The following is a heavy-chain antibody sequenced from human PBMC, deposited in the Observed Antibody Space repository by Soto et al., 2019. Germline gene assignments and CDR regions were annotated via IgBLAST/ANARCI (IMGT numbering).Heavy chain of an antibody. CDR2: IYSGGST. J-gene: IGHJ6*02. V-gene: IGHV3-53*01. D-gene: IGHD4-4*01. CDR3: ARSKSDLYYYYGMDV. Sequence: PGGSLRLSCAASGFTVSSNYMSWVRQAPGKGLEWVSVIYSGGSTYYADSVKGRFTISRDNSKNTPYLQMNSLRAEDTAVYYCARSKSDLYYYYGMDVWGQGTTVTVSS. CDR1: GFTVSSNY.